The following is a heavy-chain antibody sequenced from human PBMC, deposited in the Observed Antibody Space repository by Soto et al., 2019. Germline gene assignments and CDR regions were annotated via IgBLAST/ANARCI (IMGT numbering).Heavy chain of an antibody. V-gene: IGHV3-30*18. CDR1: GFTFSNYG. J-gene: IGHJ4*02. CDR2: ISYDGRHK. D-gene: IGHD2-15*01. Sequence: QVQLVESGGGVVQPGRSLRLSCAGSGFTFSNYGLHWVRQAPGKVREWVAVISYDGRHKYYADSLKGRFTISIDNSNNILYLQMDSLGAGDTAVYYCAKDVAPRYGGRSSCHPAGAYWGQGTLVTVSS. CDR3: AKDVAPRYGGRSSCHPAGAY.